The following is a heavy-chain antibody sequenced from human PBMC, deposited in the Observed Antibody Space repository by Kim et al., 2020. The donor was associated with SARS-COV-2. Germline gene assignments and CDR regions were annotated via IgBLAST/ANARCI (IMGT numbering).Heavy chain of an antibody. V-gene: IGHV3-30*04. J-gene: IGHJ4*02. CDR1: GFTFRSYA. CDR3: ATDKTSSGLRTFDY. Sequence: GGSLRLSCAGSGFTFRSYAMHWVRQAPGRGLEWVALISFEGSTTYYADSVKGRFTISRDNSRTTLYLQMNSLRAEDTALYYCATDKTSSGLRTFDYWGQGTLVTVSS. D-gene: IGHD6-19*01. CDR2: ISFEGSTT.